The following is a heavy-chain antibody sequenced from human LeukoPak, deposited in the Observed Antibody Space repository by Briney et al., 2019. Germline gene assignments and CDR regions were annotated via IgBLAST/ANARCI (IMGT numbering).Heavy chain of an antibody. J-gene: IGHJ4*02. V-gene: IGHV3-9*01. CDR1: GFTFDDYA. Sequence: GGSLRLSCAASGFTFDDYAMHWVRQAPGKGLEWVSGISWNSGSIGYADSVRGRFTISRDNAKNSLYVQMNSLRVEDTALYYCAKGGPTYSTSWYHFDYWGQGTLVTVSS. CDR3: AKGGPTYSTSWYHFDY. CDR2: ISWNSGSI. D-gene: IGHD6-13*01.